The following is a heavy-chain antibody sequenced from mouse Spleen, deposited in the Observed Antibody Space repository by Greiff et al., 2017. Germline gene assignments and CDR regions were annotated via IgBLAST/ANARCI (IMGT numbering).Heavy chain of an antibody. D-gene: IGHD2-3*01. CDR3: ARYNDGYYWYFDV. CDR2: INPNYGTT. Sequence: VHVKQSGPELVKPGASVKISCKASGYSFTDYNMNWVKQSNGNSLEWIGVINPNYGTTSYNQKFKGKATLTVDQSSSTAYMQLNSLRSEDSAVYFCARYNDGYYWYFDVWGAGTTVTVSS. J-gene: IGHJ1*01. V-gene: IGHV1-39*01. CDR1: GYSFTDYN.